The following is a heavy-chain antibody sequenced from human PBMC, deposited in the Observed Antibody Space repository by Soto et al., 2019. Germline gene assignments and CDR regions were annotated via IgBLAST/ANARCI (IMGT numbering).Heavy chain of an antibody. CDR2: ISYDGSNK. CDR3: AKDNGYYYGSGSYFSFDY. V-gene: IGHV3-30*18. J-gene: IGHJ4*02. CDR1: GFTFSSYG. D-gene: IGHD3-10*01. Sequence: GGSLRLASAASGFTFSSYGMHWVRQAPGKGLEWVAVISYDGSNKYYADSVKGRFTISRDNSKNTLYLQMNSLRAEDTAVYYCAKDNGYYYGSGSYFSFDYWGQGTLVTVSS.